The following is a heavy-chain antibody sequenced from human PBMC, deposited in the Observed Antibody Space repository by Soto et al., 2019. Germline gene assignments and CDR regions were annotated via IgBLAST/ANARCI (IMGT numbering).Heavy chain of an antibody. Sequence: GEPLKISCKGAGYSFTSYWIGWVSQMPGKGLEWMGIIYPGDSDTRYSPSFQGQVTISADKSISTAYLQWSSLKASDTAMYYCALRDPYDSSGYPVGDAFDIWGQGTMVTVSS. V-gene: IGHV5-51*01. J-gene: IGHJ3*02. CDR3: ALRDPYDSSGYPVGDAFDI. D-gene: IGHD3-22*01. CDR2: IYPGDSDT. CDR1: GYSFTSYW.